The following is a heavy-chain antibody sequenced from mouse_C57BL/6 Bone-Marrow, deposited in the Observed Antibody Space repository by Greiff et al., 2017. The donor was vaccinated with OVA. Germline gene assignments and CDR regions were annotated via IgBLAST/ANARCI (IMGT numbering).Heavy chain of an antibody. Sequence: VQLQQSGAELARPGASVKLSCKASGYTFTSYGISWVKQRTGQGLEWIGEIYPRSGNTYYNEKFKGKATLTADKSSSTAYMELRSLTSEDSAVYFCARVYYYGPFAYWGQGTLVTVSA. CDR2: IYPRSGNT. J-gene: IGHJ3*01. V-gene: IGHV1-81*01. D-gene: IGHD1-1*01. CDR1: GYTFTSYG. CDR3: ARVYYYGPFAY.